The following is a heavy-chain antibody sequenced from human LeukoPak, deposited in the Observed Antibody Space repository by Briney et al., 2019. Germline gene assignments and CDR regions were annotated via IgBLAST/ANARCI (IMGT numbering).Heavy chain of an antibody. CDR2: ISWNSARI. CDR1: GFTLDDYA. J-gene: IGHJ4*02. Sequence: GRSLRLSCAASGFTLDDYAMPWARRAPGRGLEWVSGISWNSARIGYADSVKGRFTISRDNAKTSLYLQMNSLRAEDTALYYCAKEASWSYSGFDYWGQGTLVTVSS. V-gene: IGHV3-9*01. CDR3: AKEASWSYSGFDY. D-gene: IGHD1-26*01.